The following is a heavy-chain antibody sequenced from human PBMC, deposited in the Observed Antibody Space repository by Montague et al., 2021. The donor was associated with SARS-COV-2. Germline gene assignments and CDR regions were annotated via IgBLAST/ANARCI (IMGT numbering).Heavy chain of an antibody. CDR2: ISYDGSNK. Sequence: SLRLSCAASGFTFSSYAMHWVRQAPGKGLEWVAVISYDGSNKYYADSVKGRFTISRDNSKNTLYLQMNSLRAEDTAVYYCARAYSGSYRGAFDIWGQGTMVTVSS. CDR3: ARAYSGSYRGAFDI. V-gene: IGHV3-30*04. J-gene: IGHJ3*02. D-gene: IGHD1-26*01. CDR1: GFTFSSYA.